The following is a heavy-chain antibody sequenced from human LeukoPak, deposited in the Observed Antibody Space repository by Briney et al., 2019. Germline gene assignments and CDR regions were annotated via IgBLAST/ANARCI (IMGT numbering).Heavy chain of an antibody. V-gene: IGHV3-74*01. D-gene: IGHD3-9*01. CDR3: ARDGRFYDILTGYYNSYYYGMDV. CDR2: INSDGSWT. CDR1: GTYW. Sequence: SGGSLRLSCAASGTYWMHWVRQAPGKGLVWVSHINSDGSWTGYADSVKGRFTISKDNAKNTVSLQMNSLRAEDTAVYYCARDGRFYDILTGYYNSYYYGMDVWGQGTTVTVSS. J-gene: IGHJ6*02.